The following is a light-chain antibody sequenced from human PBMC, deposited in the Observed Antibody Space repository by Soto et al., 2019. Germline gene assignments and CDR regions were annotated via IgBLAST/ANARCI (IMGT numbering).Light chain of an antibody. CDR3: QQYGNSPPGLT. CDR2: DAS. V-gene: IGKV3-20*01. CDR1: QSVSSSY. Sequence: EIVLTQSPGTLSLSPGERATLSCRASQSVSSSYLAWYQQKPGQAPRLLIYDASSRATGIPDRFSGSGSGTDFTLTISRLEPEDFAVYYCQQYGNSPPGLTFGRDHGGDQT. J-gene: IGKJ4*01.